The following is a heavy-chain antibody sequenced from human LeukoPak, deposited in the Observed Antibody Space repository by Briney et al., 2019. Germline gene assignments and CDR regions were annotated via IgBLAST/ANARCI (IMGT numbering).Heavy chain of an antibody. J-gene: IGHJ4*02. D-gene: IGHD2-15*01. V-gene: IGHV3-33*01. CDR2: IWYDGSNK. CDR3: ARDRVYCSGGSCAPYFDY. Sequence: GRSPRLSCAASGFTLSSYGMHWVRQAPGKGLEWVAVIWYDGSNKYYADSVKGRFTISRDNSKNTLYLQMNSLRAEDTAVYYCARDRVYCSGGSCAPYFDYWGQGALVTVSS. CDR1: GFTLSSYG.